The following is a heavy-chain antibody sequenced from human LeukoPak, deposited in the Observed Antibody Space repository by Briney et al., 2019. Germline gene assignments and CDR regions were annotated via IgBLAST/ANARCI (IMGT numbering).Heavy chain of an antibody. CDR2: INHSGST. V-gene: IGHV4-34*01. D-gene: IGHD3-22*01. CDR1: GGSFSGYY. CDR3: ARVSSRRDSGYLKY. Sequence: SETLSLTCAVYGGSFSGYYWSWIRQPPGKGLEWIGEINHSGSTNYNPSLKSRVTISVDTSKNQFSLKLSSVTAADTAVYYCARVSSRRDSGYLKYWGQGTLVTVSS. J-gene: IGHJ4*02.